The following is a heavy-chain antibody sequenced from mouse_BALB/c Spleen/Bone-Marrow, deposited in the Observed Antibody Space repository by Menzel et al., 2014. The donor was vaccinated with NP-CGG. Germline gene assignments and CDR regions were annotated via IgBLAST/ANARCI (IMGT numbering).Heavy chain of an antibody. V-gene: IGHV1-80*01. D-gene: IGHD2-2*01. CDR3: AKVTTGFAY. Sequence: VKLMESGAELVRPGSSVKISCKASGYASSSYWMTWVKQRPGRGLEWIGQIYPGDGETNYNGKFKGKATLTADKSSSTAYMQLSGLTSEDSAVYFCAKVTTGFAYWGQGTLVTVSA. CDR2: IYPGDGET. J-gene: IGHJ3*01. CDR1: GYASSSYW.